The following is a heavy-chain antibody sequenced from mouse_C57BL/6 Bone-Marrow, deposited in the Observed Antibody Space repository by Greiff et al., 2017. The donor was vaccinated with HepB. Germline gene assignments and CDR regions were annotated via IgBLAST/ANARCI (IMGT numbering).Heavy chain of an antibody. V-gene: IGHV1-74*01. Sequence: VQLQQPGAELVKPGASVKVSCKASGYTFTSYWMHWVKQRPGQGLEWIGRIHPSDSDTNYNQKFKGKATLTVDKSSSTAYMQLSSLTSEDSAVYYCAIDILITTVVGGYFDVWGTGTTVTVSS. CDR2: IHPSDSDT. CDR1: GYTFTSYW. D-gene: IGHD1-1*01. CDR3: AIDILITTVVGGYFDV. J-gene: IGHJ1*03.